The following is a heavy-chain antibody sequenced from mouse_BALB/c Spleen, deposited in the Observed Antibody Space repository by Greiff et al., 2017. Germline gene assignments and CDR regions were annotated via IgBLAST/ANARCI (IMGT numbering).Heavy chain of an antibody. Sequence: QVQLKESGPGLVAPSQSLSITCTVSGFSLTGYGVNWVRQPPGKGLEWLGMIWGDGSTDYNSALKSRLSISKDNSKSQVFLKMNSLQTDDTARYYCAREGLYYYGSTYAMDYWGQGTSVTVSS. J-gene: IGHJ4*01. CDR3: AREGLYYYGSTYAMDY. D-gene: IGHD1-1*01. CDR1: GFSLTGYG. V-gene: IGHV2-6-7*01. CDR2: IWGDGST.